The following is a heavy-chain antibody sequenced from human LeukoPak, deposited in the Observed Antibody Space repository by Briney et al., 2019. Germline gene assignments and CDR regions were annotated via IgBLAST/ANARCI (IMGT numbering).Heavy chain of an antibody. D-gene: IGHD6-19*01. CDR1: GYTLTGYL. CDR2: INPNSGGT. J-gene: IGHJ6*03. CDR3: AREHLSIGGSGWYGDYYMDV. V-gene: IGHV1-2*02. Sequence: GASVKVSCKASGYTLTGYLMHWVRPAPGQGLEWMGWINPNSGGTNYAQKFQGRVTMTTDTSTSTAYMELRSLRSDDTAVYYCAREHLSIGGSGWYGDYYMDVWGKGTTVTVSS.